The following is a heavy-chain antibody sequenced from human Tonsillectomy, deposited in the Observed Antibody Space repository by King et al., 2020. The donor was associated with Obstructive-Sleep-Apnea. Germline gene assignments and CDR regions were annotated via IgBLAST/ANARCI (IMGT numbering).Heavy chain of an antibody. J-gene: IGHJ6*02. CDR3: AKGNSWKNYYYSGMDV. CDR1: GFTFSNYG. D-gene: IGHD1-1*01. CDR2: ISYDGSNK. V-gene: IGHV3-30*18. Sequence: VQLVESGGGVVQPGRSLRLSCAASGFTFSNYGMHWVRQAPGKGLEWVAVISYDGSNKYYADSVKGRFTISRDNSKNTLYLQMNSLRAEDTAVYYCAKGNSWKNYYYSGMDVWSQGTTVTVSS.